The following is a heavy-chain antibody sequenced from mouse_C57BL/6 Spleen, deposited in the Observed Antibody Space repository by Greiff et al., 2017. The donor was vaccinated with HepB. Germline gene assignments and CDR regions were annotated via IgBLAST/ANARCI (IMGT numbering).Heavy chain of an antibody. CDR3: ARGNYYGSIYFDY. V-gene: IGHV2-2*01. D-gene: IGHD1-1*01. CDR1: GFSFTSYG. Sequence: VKLVESGPGLVQPSQSLSITCTVSGFSFTSYGVHWVRQSPGKGLEWLGVIWSGGSTDYNAAFISRLSISKDNSKSQVFFKMNSLQADDTAIYYCARGNYYGSIYFDYWGQGTTLTVSS. CDR2: IWSGGST. J-gene: IGHJ2*01.